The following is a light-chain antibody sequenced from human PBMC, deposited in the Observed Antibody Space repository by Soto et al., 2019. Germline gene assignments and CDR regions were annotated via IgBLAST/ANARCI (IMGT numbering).Light chain of an antibody. CDR2: EGS. Sequence: QSALTQPASVSGSPGQSSTISCTGTSSDVGNYNLVSWYQQFPGIAPKLIIYEGSRRPSGVSNRFSGSKSGNTASLTISGLQAEDEADYYCCSYAGSFTFDVFGGGTKLTVL. V-gene: IGLV2-23*03. J-gene: IGLJ2*01. CDR3: CSYAGSFTFDV. CDR1: SSDVGNYNL.